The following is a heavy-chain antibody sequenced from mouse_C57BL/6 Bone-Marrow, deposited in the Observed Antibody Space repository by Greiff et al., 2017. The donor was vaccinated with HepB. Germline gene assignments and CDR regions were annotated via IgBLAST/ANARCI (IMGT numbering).Heavy chain of an antibody. CDR2: INPSNGGT. D-gene: IGHD2-1*01. Sequence: QVQLQQPGTELVKPGASVKLSCKASGYTFTSYWMHWVKQRPGQGLEWIGNINPSNGGTNYNEKFKSKTTLTVDKSSSTAYMQLSSLTSEDSAVYYCARSRGNYDAMDYWGQGTSVTVSS. J-gene: IGHJ4*01. CDR1: GYTFTSYW. V-gene: IGHV1-53*01. CDR3: ARSRGNYDAMDY.